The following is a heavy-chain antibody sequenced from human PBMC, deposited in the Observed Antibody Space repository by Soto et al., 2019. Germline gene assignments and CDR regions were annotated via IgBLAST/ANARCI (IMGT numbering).Heavy chain of an antibody. Sequence: GGSLRLSCAASGFTFSSYSMNWVRQAPGKGLEWVSYISSSSSTIYYADYVKGRFTISRDNTKNSLYLQMNSLRAEDTVFYYWAREADILNWFDPWGQGTLVTVSS. CDR3: AREADILNWFDP. J-gene: IGHJ5*02. CDR2: ISSSSSTI. CDR1: GFTFSSYS. D-gene: IGHD3-9*01. V-gene: IGHV3-48*01.